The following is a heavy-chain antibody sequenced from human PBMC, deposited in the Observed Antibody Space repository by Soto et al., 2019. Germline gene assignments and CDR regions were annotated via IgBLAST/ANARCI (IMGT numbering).Heavy chain of an antibody. D-gene: IGHD6-13*01. CDR1: GGYISSSSYY. Sequence: SETLSLTCTVSGGYISSSSYYWGWIRQPPGKGLEWIGSIYYSGSTYYNPSRKSRVTISVDTSKNQFSLKLSSVTAANTAVYYCASGIAATRYYYYGMDVWGQGTTVTVSS. CDR2: IYYSGST. J-gene: IGHJ6*02. V-gene: IGHV4-39*01. CDR3: ASGIAATRYYYYGMDV.